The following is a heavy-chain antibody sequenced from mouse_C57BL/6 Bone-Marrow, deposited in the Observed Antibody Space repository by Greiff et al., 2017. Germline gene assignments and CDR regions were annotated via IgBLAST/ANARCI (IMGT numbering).Heavy chain of an antibody. J-gene: IGHJ4*01. CDR2: IYPGSGST. CDR3: APLPPYAMDY. D-gene: IGHD2-10*01. V-gene: IGHV1-55*01. CDR1: GYTFTSYW. Sequence: QVHVKQSGAELVKPGASVKMSCKASGYTFTSYWITWVKQRPGQGLEWIGDIYPGSGSTNYNEKFKSKATLTVDTSSSTAYMQLSSLTSEDSAVYYCAPLPPYAMDYWGQGTSVTVSS.